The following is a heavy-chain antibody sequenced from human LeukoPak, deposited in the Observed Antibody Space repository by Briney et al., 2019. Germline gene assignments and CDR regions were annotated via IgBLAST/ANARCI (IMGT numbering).Heavy chain of an antibody. Sequence: GGSLRLSCGASGFSFSASSMHWVRQPPGKGLEWVGRIRSKANGYATHFAASVDGRFTVSRDDSKNTIYLHMNSLKTEDTGVYYCASGGGVLAAFDIWGQGTMVLVSS. V-gene: IGHV3-73*01. J-gene: IGHJ3*02. CDR3: ASGGGVLAAFDI. CDR2: IRSKANGYAT. D-gene: IGHD2-8*01. CDR1: GFSFSASS.